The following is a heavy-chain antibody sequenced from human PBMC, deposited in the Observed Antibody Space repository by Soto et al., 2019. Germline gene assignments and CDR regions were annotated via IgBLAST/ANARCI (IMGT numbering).Heavy chain of an antibody. CDR3: AIADYGDDDY. CDR1: GYTFGTST. V-gene: IGHV1-18*04. J-gene: IGHJ4*02. Sequence: QLQLVQSGAEAKKPGASVKVSCKASGYTFGTSTISWLRQAPGKGLEWMGWIKAYSGNTNYAPKLQGGVTMTTDTPTSTAYMELRSLTTDDTATYYCAIADYGDDDYWGQGTLVTVSS. D-gene: IGHD4-17*01. CDR2: IKAYSGNT.